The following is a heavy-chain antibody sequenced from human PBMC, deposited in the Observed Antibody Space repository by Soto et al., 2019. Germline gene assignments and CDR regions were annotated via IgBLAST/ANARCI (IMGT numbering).Heavy chain of an antibody. D-gene: IGHD3-10*01. CDR1: GYIFRNYA. J-gene: IGHJ4*02. CDR2: ISVSNDNT. Sequence: QIQLVQSGAEVKKPGASVRVSCKTSGYIFRNYAISWVRQAPGQGLEWMGWISVSNDNTDSAHAFRGRLTMTTDTSTSTAYLELTSLMSNDTAVYYCARSSPSIDYWGQGSLVTVSS. V-gene: IGHV1-18*04. CDR3: ARSSPSIDY.